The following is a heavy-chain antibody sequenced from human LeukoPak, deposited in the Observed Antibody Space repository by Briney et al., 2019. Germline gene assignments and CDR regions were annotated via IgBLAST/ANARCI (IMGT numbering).Heavy chain of an antibody. CDR2: ISSSSSYI. Sequence: DPGGSLRLSCAASGFTVSSNYMSWVRQAPGKGLEWVSSISSSSSYIYYADSVKGRFTISRDNAKNSLYLQMNSLRAEDTAVYYCARDFDYDYVWGSYRDWFDPWGQGTLVTVSS. V-gene: IGHV3-21*01. J-gene: IGHJ5*02. CDR3: ARDFDYDYVWGSYRDWFDP. D-gene: IGHD3-16*02. CDR1: GFTVSSNY.